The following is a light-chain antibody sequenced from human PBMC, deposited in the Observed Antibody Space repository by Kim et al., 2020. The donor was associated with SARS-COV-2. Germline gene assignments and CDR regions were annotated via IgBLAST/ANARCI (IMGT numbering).Light chain of an antibody. Sequence: ETVMTQFPATLSVSPGERATLTCRASQSVSSNLAWYQQKPGQAPRLLIYGASTRATGIAARFSGGGYETEFTLTISSLQSEDFAVYFCQQYDKWPYTFGQGTKLEI. J-gene: IGKJ2*01. CDR1: QSVSSN. V-gene: IGKV3-15*01. CDR2: GAS. CDR3: QQYDKWPYT.